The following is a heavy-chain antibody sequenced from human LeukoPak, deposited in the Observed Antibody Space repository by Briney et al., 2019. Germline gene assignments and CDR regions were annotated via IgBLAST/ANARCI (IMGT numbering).Heavy chain of an antibody. CDR3: ATEEVGRSNAFDI. CDR1: GFTFSSYG. Sequence: GGSLRLSCAASGFTFSSYGMHWVRQAPGKGLEWVAFIRYDGSNKYYADSVKGRFTISRDNSKNTLYLQMNSLRAEDTAVYYCATEEVGRSNAFDIWGQGTMVTVSS. CDR2: IRYDGSNK. V-gene: IGHV3-30*02. J-gene: IGHJ3*02.